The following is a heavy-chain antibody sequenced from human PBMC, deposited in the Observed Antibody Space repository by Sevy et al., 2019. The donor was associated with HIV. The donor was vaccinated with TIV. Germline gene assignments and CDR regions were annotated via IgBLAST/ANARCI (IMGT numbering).Heavy chain of an antibody. CDR1: GFTSGDYV. V-gene: IGHV3-49*04. CDR3: ISREGTIFGVVTRDY. D-gene: IGHD3-3*01. J-gene: IGHJ4*02. CDR2: IRSKAYGGTT. Sequence: GGSLRLSCTGSGFTSGDYVLSWVRQAPGKGLEWVGFIRSKAYGGTTKYAASVKGRFTISRDDSKSIAYLQMNSLKTEDTAVYYCISREGTIFGVVTRDYWGQGTLVTVSS.